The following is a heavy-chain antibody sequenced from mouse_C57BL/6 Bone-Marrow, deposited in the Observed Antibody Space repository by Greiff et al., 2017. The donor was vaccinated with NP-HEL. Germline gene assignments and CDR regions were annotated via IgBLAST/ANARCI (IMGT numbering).Heavy chain of an antibody. CDR1: GFTFSDAW. J-gene: IGHJ4*01. CDR2: IRNKANNHAT. V-gene: IGHV6-6*01. D-gene: IGHD1-1*01. CDR3: TRGFYGSSYDYAMDY. Sequence: EVQGVESGGGLVQPGGSMKLSCAASGFTFSDAWMDWVRQSPEKGLEWVAEIRNKANNHATYYAESVKGRFTISRDDSKSSVYLQMNSLRAEDTGIYYCTRGFYGSSYDYAMDYWGQGTSVTVSS.